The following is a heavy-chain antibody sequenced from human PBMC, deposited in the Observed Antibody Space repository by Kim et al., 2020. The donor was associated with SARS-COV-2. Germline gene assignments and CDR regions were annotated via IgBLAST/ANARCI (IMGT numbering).Heavy chain of an antibody. D-gene: IGHD3-22*01. J-gene: IGHJ4*02. V-gene: IGHV1-3*01. Sequence: QKFQGRVTITRDTSASTAYMELSSLRSEDTAVYYCARDTDYYDSSGYYDYWGQGTLVTVSS. CDR3: ARDTDYYDSSGYYDY.